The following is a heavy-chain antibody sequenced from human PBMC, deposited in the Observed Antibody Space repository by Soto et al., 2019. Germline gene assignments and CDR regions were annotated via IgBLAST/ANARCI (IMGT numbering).Heavy chain of an antibody. CDR1: RFTFNSYW. CDR3: ARASNSAHCPYYFDC. J-gene: IGHJ4*02. D-gene: IGHD1-26*01. Sequence: GGSLRLSCAASRFTFNSYWISWVRQAPGKGMEWVANIKQDGSEKYYVDSVKGRFTISRDNAKNSLYLQMNTLKAEDTAVYYCARASNSAHCPYYFDCWGLGNLVTVSS. CDR2: IKQDGSEK. V-gene: IGHV3-7*01.